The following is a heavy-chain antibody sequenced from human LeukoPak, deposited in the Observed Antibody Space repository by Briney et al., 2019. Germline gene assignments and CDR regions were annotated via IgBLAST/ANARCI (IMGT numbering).Heavy chain of an antibody. Sequence: GGSLRLSCAASGFTFSSYGMHWVRQAPGKGLEWVAVIWYDGSSKYYADSVKGRFTISRDNSKNTLYLQMNSLRAEDTAVYYCARDLNCSGGSCYTGSTIDYWGQGTLVTVSS. CDR1: GFTFSSYG. V-gene: IGHV3-33*01. D-gene: IGHD2-15*01. CDR3: ARDLNCSGGSCYTGSTIDY. J-gene: IGHJ4*02. CDR2: IWYDGSSK.